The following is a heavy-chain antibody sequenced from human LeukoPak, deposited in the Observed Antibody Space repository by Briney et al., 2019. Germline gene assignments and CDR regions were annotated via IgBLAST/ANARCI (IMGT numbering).Heavy chain of an antibody. J-gene: IGHJ4*02. Sequence: PGGSLRLSCVASGFTFSSYSMNWVRQAPGKGLEWVSSISSSSSYIYYADSVKGRFTISRDNAKYSLYLQMNSLRAEDTAVYYCARNPYYYDSSGHFDYWGQGTLVTVSS. V-gene: IGHV3-21*01. CDR1: GFTFSSYS. CDR2: ISSSSSYI. D-gene: IGHD3-22*01. CDR3: ARNPYYYDSSGHFDY.